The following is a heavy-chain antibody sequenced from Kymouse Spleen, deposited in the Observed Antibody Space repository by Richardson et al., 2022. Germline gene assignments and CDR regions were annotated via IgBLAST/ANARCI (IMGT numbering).Heavy chain of an antibody. D-gene: IGHD3-10*01. CDR3: ARGITMVRGVMDYYGMDV. Sequence: QVQLQQSGPGLVKPSQTLSLTCAISGDSVSSNSAAWNWIRQSPSRGLEWLGRTYYRSKWYNDYAVSVKSRITINPDTSKNQFSLQLNSVTPEDTAVYYCARGITMVRGVMDYYGMDVWGQGTTVTVSS. CDR1: GDSVSSNSAA. CDR2: TYYRSKWYN. J-gene: IGHJ6*02. V-gene: IGHV6-1*01.